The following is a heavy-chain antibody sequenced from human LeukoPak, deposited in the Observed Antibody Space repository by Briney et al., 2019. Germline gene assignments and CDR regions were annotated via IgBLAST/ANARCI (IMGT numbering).Heavy chain of an antibody. Sequence: SETLSFTCTVSGGSVSSGSYYWSWIRQPPGKGLGWIGHIHSSGSTNYNPSLKSRVTISVDTSKNQFSLKLISVTAADTAVYYCARQNTLVAHFDYWGQGTLVTVSS. CDR3: ARQNTLVAHFDY. CDR1: GGSVSSGSYY. J-gene: IGHJ4*02. CDR2: IHSSGST. V-gene: IGHV4-61*01. D-gene: IGHD4-23*01.